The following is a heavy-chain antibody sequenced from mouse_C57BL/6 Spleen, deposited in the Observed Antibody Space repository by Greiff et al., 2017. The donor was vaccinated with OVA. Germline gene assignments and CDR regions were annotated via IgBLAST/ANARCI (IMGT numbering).Heavy chain of an antibody. Sequence: EVHLVESGGGLVKPGGSLKLSCAASGFTFSSYAMSWVRQTPEKRLEWVATISDGGSYTYYPDNVKGRFTISRDNAKNNLYLQMSHLKSEDTAMYSCARDGAYYYYDAYYFDYWCQGTTLTVSS. CDR1: GFTFSSYA. V-gene: IGHV5-4*01. CDR2: ISDGGSYT. CDR3: ARDGAYYYYDAYYFDY. J-gene: IGHJ2*01. D-gene: IGHD1-1*01.